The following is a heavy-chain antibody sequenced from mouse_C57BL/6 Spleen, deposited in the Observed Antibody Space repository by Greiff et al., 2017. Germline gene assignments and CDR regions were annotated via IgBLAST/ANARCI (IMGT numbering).Heavy chain of an antibody. Sequence: EVQLQQSVAELVRPGASVKLSCTASGFNIKNTYMHWVKQRPEQGLEWIGRIDPANGNTKYAPKFQGKATITADTSSNTAYLQLSSLTSEDPAIYYCASPHYGSSYDYAMDYWGQGTSVTVSS. J-gene: IGHJ4*01. D-gene: IGHD1-1*01. CDR1: GFNIKNTY. V-gene: IGHV14-3*01. CDR2: IDPANGNT. CDR3: ASPHYGSSYDYAMDY.